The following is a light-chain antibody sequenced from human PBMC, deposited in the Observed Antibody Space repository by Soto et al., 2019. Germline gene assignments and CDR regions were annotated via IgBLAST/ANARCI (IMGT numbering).Light chain of an antibody. J-gene: IGKJ4*01. CDR2: KAS. Sequence: DIQMTQSPSTLSASVGDRVTITCRASQYISSWLAWYQQKPGKAPKLLIYKASSLESGVPSRFSGSGSGTEFTLTISSLQPDDFATYYCQQYDSSPITFGGGTKVQIK. V-gene: IGKV1-5*03. CDR3: QQYDSSPIT. CDR1: QYISSW.